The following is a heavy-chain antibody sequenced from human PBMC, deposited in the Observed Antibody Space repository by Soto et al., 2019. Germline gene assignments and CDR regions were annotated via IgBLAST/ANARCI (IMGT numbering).Heavy chain of an antibody. CDR2: IIPIFGTA. CDR1: EGTWRHYA. J-gene: IGHJ2*01. Sequence: SVKVCCKASEGTWRHYAISMVRQAPGQGLEWMGGIIPIFGTANYEQKFQGRVTITADTSANTVYLELSRLRSEDTAVYYCASNKYDSSAYYYWYLGLWGRGTLVTVSS. V-gene: IGHV1-69*06. CDR3: ASNKYDSSAYYYWYLGL. D-gene: IGHD3-22*01.